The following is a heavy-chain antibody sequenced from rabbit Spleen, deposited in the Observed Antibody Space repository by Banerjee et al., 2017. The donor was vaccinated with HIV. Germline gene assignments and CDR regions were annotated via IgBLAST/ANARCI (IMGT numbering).Heavy chain of an antibody. J-gene: IGHJ6*01. CDR3: ARDTSSSFSSYGMDL. D-gene: IGHD1-1*01. V-gene: IGHV1S47*01. CDR2: IDPVFGAT. CDR1: GFDLNSYG. Sequence: QEQLEESGGGLVKPEGSLKLSCKASGFDLNSYGVSWVRQAPGKGLEWIAYIDPVFGATYYATWVNGRFTISSQNAQTTVSLQLTSLTAADTATYFCARDTSSSFSSYGMDLWGQGTLVTVS.